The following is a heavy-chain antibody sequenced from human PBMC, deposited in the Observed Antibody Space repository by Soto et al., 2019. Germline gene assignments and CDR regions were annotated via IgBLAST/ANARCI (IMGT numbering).Heavy chain of an antibody. CDR3: TRGGRSTSYYWEF. CDR2: ISRGGGDT. Sequence: VQLVESGGGLVKPGGSLRLSCAASGLSFSDYSMNWIRQAPGKGPEWVARISRGGGDTEYADTVKGRFTISRDNAKNSLYLQMDSMRAEDTAVYYCTRGGRSTSYYWEFWGQGTLVTVSS. J-gene: IGHJ4*02. CDR1: GLSFSDYS. D-gene: IGHD3-10*01. V-gene: IGHV3-11*06.